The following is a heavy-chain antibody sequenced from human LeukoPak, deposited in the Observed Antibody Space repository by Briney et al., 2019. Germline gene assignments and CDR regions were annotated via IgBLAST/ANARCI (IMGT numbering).Heavy chain of an antibody. D-gene: IGHD3-10*01. V-gene: IGHV3-23*01. CDR3: ARWASAGFDY. J-gene: IGHJ4*02. CDR1: EFTFSSFA. Sequence: PGGSLRLSCAASEFTFSSFAMSWVRQPPGKGLEWVSTISSSGGSTFYAESVKGRFTISRDNNENTLYLQMNSLRVEDTAVYYCARWASAGFDYWGQGTLVTVSS. CDR2: ISSSGGST.